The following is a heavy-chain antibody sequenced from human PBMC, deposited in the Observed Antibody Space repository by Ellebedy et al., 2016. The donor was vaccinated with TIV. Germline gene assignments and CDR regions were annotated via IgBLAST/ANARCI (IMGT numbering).Heavy chain of an antibody. J-gene: IGHJ4*02. CDR3: AKDFIYGDYADY. CDR1: GITVRNNY. CDR2: IYSDGNT. D-gene: IGHD4-17*01. Sequence: GESLKISCTASGITVRNNYMRWVRQAPGKGLEWVSLIYSDGNTYYADSVKGRFTISRDNSNNTLYLQMNSLRAEDTAVYYCAKDFIYGDYADYWGQGTLVTVSS. V-gene: IGHV3-66*01.